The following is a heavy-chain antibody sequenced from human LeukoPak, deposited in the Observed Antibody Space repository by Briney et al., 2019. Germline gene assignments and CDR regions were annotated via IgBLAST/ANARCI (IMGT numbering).Heavy chain of an antibody. CDR3: AKVRGSSWGPFDY. CDR2: ITGSGDST. Sequence: PGGSLRLSCAASGFTFSSHAMSWVRQAPGKGLEWVSVITGSGDSTYYADSVRGRFTISRDNSKNMLYLQMNSLRAEDTAIYYCAKVRGSSWGPFDYWGQGTLVTVSS. D-gene: IGHD6-13*01. CDR1: GFTFSSHA. V-gene: IGHV3-23*01. J-gene: IGHJ4*02.